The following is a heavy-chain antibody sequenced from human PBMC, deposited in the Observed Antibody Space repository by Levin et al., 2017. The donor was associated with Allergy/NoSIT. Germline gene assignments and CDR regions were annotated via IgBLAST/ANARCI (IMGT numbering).Heavy chain of an antibody. CDR2: ISYDGSNK. V-gene: IGHV3-30*18. D-gene: IGHD2/OR15-2a*01. CDR1: GFTFSSYG. J-gene: IGHJ6*02. CDR3: AKDIEYGGPYYYGMDV. Sequence: GESLKISCAASGFTFSSYGMHWVRQAPGKGLEWVAVISYDGSNKYYADSVKGRFTISRDNSKNTLYLQMNSLRAEDTAVYYCAKDIEYGGPYYYGMDVWGQGTTVTVSS.